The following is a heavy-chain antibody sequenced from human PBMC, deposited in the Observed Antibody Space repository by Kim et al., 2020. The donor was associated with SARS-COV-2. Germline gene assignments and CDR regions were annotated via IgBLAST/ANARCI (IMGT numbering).Heavy chain of an antibody. Sequence: ASVKVSCKASGFTFTRYAIHWVRQAPGQRLEWMGWINAGNGNTKYSQKFQGRVTISRDTSANTAFMELSNLRSEDTAVYYCARGVTITSYDFDYWVQGTL. D-gene: IGHD3-10*01. J-gene: IGHJ4*02. CDR3: ARGVTITSYDFDY. CDR1: GFTFTRYA. CDR2: INAGNGNT. V-gene: IGHV1-3*01.